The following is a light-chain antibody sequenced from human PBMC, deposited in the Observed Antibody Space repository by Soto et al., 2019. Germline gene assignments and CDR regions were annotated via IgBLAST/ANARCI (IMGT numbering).Light chain of an antibody. CDR3: QHYNAYSPT. J-gene: IGKJ1*01. CDR2: DVS. Sequence: DIQMTQSPSTLSASVGDRVTITCRASQSISDSLAWYQQKPGKAPDLLISDVSSLERGVPSRFSGSGSGTEFTLTISSMQPDDFATYFCQHYNAYSPTFGRGTKVEIK. CDR1: QSISDS. V-gene: IGKV1-5*01.